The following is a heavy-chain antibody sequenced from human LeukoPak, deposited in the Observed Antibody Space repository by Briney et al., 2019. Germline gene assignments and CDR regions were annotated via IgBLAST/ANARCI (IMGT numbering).Heavy chain of an antibody. V-gene: IGHV3-48*01. CDR2: ISSSSSTI. CDR3: AATSLWNDLDY. Sequence: PGGSLRLSCAASGFTLITYSMNWVRQAPGKGLEWVSYISSSSSTIYYADSVKGRFTISRDNAKNSLYLQMNSLRAEDTAVYYCAATSLWNDLDYWGQGTLVTVSS. D-gene: IGHD1-1*01. J-gene: IGHJ4*02. CDR1: GFTLITYS.